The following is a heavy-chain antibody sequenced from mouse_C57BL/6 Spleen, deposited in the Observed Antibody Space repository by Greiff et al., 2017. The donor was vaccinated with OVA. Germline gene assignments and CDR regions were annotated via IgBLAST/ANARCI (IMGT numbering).Heavy chain of an antibody. D-gene: IGHD4-1*02. CDR1: GYTFTSYW. CDR2: IYPGSGST. Sequence: QVQLKQPGAELVKPGASVKMSCKASGYTFTSYWINWVKQRPGHGLEWIGDIYPGSGSTNYNEKFKSKATLTVDSSSSPAYMQLSSLTSEDAAVYYCASTGTGYWGQGTTLTVSS. V-gene: IGHV1-55*01. CDR3: ASTGTGY. J-gene: IGHJ2*01.